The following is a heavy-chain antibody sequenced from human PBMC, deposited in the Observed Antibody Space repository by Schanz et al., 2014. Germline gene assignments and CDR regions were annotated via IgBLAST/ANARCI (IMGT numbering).Heavy chain of an antibody. CDR1: GFTVSINY. V-gene: IGHV3-74*01. CDR2: TSNDGSFT. Sequence: DVQLAESGGGLVQPGGSLRFSCAASGFTVSINYMSWVRQAPGKGLEWVSRTSNDGSFTTFADSVKGRFTISRDNAKNTLYLQMNSLRAEDTAVYYCVRDTDYHFDYWGQGTLVTVSS. D-gene: IGHD4-17*01. CDR3: VRDTDYHFDY. J-gene: IGHJ4*02.